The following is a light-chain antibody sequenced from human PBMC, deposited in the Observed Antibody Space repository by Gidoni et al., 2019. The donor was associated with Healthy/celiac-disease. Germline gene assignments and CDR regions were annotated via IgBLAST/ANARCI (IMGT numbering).Light chain of an antibody. V-gene: IGKV1-39*01. CDR2: AAS. J-gene: IGKJ1*01. CDR3: QQSYSTPPWT. CDR1: QSISSS. Sequence: DIQMTQSPSSLSASVGDRVTITCRASQSISSSLNWYQQKPGKAPKLLIYAASSLQSGVPSRCSGSGSGTDFTLTISSLQPEDFATDYCQQSYSTPPWTFGQGTKVEIK.